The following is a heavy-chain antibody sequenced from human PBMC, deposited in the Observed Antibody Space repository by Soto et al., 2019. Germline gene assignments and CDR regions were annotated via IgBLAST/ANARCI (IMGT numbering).Heavy chain of an antibody. CDR3: ATEWIQLNGAGWFDP. CDR1: GYSFTSYW. V-gene: IGHV5-10-1*01. CDR2: IDPSDSYT. J-gene: IGHJ5*02. D-gene: IGHD5-18*01. Sequence: PGESLKISCKGSGYSFTSYWISWVRQMPGKGLEWMGRIDPSDSYTNYSPSFQGHVTIPADKSISTAYLQWSSLKASDTAMYYCATEWIQLNGAGWFDPWGQGTLVTVSS.